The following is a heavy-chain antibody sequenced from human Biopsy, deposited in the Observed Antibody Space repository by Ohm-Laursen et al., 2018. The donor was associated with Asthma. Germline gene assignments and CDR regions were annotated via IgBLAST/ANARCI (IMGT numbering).Heavy chain of an antibody. V-gene: IGHV1-24*01. CDR1: GYSLTDLS. CDR2: HDHEEGGT. Sequence: GSSVKVSCKISGYSLTDLSMHWVRQAPGQGLEWMGGHDHEEGGTVYARRFQGRVTMTEDTSTDTAYMELGSLSSDDTAVYYCASNFPKDYVRYNFQFWGQGTLVTVSS. CDR3: ASNFPKDYVRYNFQF. D-gene: IGHD4-17*01. J-gene: IGHJ4*02.